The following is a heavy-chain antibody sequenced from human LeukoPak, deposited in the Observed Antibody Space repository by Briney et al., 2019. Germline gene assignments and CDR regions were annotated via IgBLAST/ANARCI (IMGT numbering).Heavy chain of an antibody. CDR1: DGSISDWY. V-gene: IGHV4-59*08. CDR2: FYYSGTS. D-gene: IGHD4-17*01. CDR3: ARHYYGDVYYFDF. Sequence: PAETVSLTCTVTDGSISDWYWSWIRQSPGKGLGWIAYFYYSGTSSYNPSLKGRVTVSGDTSKNQLSLKVTSVTAADTAVYYCARHYYGDVYYFDFWGQGTLVTVSS. J-gene: IGHJ4*02.